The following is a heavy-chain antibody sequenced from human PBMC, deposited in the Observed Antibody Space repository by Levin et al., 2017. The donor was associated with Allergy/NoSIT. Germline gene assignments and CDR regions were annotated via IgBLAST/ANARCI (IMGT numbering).Heavy chain of an antibody. D-gene: IGHD6-19*01. CDR1: GFTFSSYA. CDR2: ISGSGGST. V-gene: IGHV3-23*01. J-gene: IGHJ4*02. CDR3: AKDGDGPNSSGWYADRRLPPDYFDY. Sequence: GESLKISCAASGFTFSSYAMSWVRQAPGKGLEWVSAISGSGGSTYYADSVKGRFTISRDNSKNTLYLQMNSLRAEDTAVYYCAKDGDGPNSSGWYADRRLPPDYFDYWGQGTLVTVSS.